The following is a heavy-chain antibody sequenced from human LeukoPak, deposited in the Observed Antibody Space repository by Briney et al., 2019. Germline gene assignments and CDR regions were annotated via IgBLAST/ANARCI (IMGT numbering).Heavy chain of an antibody. J-gene: IGHJ3*02. D-gene: IGHD2-2*01. CDR1: GFTFSSYA. Sequence: GGSLRLSCAASGFTFSSYAMSWVRQAPGKGLEWVSGISGSGGSADYADSVKGRFTISRDNSKKTLYLQMNSLRAEDTAVYYCASRQPSGSCSSTSCHRAFDIWGQGTMVTVSS. V-gene: IGHV3-23*01. CDR2: ISGSGGSA. CDR3: ASRQPSGSCSSTSCHRAFDI.